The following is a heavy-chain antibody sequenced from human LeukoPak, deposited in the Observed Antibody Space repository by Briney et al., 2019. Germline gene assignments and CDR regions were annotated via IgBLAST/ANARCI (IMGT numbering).Heavy chain of an antibody. D-gene: IGHD6-19*01. Sequence: SETLSLTCTVSGYSISSGYYWGWIRQPPGKGLEWIGSIYHSGSTYYNPSLKSRVTISVDTSKNQFSLKLNSVTAADTAVYYCARDSSFVARQWLVHYYYYYMDVWGKGTTVTVSS. CDR2: IYHSGST. V-gene: IGHV4-38-2*02. CDR1: GYSISSGYY. CDR3: ARDSSFVARQWLVHYYYYYMDV. J-gene: IGHJ6*03.